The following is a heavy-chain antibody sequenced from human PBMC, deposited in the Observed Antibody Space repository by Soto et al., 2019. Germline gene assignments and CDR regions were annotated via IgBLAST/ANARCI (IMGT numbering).Heavy chain of an antibody. CDR3: ARVAQQTGTMVLGAFDI. D-gene: IGHD1-7*01. CDR1: GYTFTSYY. V-gene: IGHV1-46*03. CDR2: IIPSGGST. Sequence: ASVKVSCKASGYTFTSYYMHWVRQAPGQGLVWMVIIIPSGGSTSYAQKFQGRVTMTRDTSTSTVYMELSSLRSEDTAVYYCARVAQQTGTMVLGAFDIWGQGTMVTVSS. J-gene: IGHJ3*02.